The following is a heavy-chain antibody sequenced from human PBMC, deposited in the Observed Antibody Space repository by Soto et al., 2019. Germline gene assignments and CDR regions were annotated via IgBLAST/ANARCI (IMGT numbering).Heavy chain of an antibody. CDR2: ISAYNGNT. CDR1: GYTFTSYG. CDR3: AREGVVVVAATDHDAFDI. D-gene: IGHD2-15*01. J-gene: IGHJ3*02. V-gene: IGHV1-18*01. Sequence: ASVKVSCKASGYTFTSYGISWVRQAPGQGLEWMGWISAYNGNTNYAQKLQGRVTMTTDTSTSTVYMELSSLRSEDTAVYYCAREGVVVVAATDHDAFDIWGQGTMVTVSS.